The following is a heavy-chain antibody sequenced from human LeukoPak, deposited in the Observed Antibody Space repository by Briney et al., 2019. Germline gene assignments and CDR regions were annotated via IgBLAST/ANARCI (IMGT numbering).Heavy chain of an antibody. CDR1: GFTFSSYE. CDR2: ISSSGSTI. J-gene: IGHJ6*03. V-gene: IGHV3-48*03. Sequence: TGGSLRLSCAASGFTFSSYEMNWVRQAPGKGLEWVSYISSSGSTIYYADSVKGRFTISRDNAKNSLYLQMNSLRAEDTAVYYCAYGSGSHYYYYMDVWGKGTTVTVSS. CDR3: AYGSGSHYYYYMDV. D-gene: IGHD3-10*01.